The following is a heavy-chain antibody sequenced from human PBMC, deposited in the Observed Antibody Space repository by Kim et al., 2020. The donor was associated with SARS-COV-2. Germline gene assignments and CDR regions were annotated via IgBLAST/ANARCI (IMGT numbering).Heavy chain of an antibody. V-gene: IGHV4-4*02. D-gene: IGHD6-13*01. CDR3: ARTLSSSWRLNWFDP. J-gene: IGHJ5*02. CDR1: GGSISSSNW. CDR2: IYHSGST. Sequence: SETLSLTCAVSGGSISSSNWWSWVRQPPGKGLEWIGEIYHSGSTNYNPSLKSRVTISVDKSKNQFSLKLSSVTAADTAVYYCARTLSSSWRLNWFDPWGQGTLVTVSS.